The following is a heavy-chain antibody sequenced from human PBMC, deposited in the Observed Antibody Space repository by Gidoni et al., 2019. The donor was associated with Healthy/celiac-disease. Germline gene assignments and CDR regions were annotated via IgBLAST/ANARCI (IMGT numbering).Heavy chain of an antibody. Sequence: EVQLVESGGGLVKPGGSLRLSCAASGFTFSSYGMNWVRQAPGKGLEWVSSSSSSSSYIYYADSVKGRFTISRDNAKNSLYLQMNSLRAEDTAVYYCARDQVKVAGQNYYYGMDVWGQGTTVTVSS. CDR1: GFTFSSYG. J-gene: IGHJ6*02. CDR3: ARDQVKVAGQNYYYGMDV. CDR2: SSSSSSYI. D-gene: IGHD6-19*01. V-gene: IGHV3-21*01.